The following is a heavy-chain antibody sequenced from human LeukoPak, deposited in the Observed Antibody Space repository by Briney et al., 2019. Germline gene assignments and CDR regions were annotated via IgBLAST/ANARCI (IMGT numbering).Heavy chain of an antibody. CDR2: ISSDGNNK. Sequence: GGSLRLSCVASGFTFTSYGMHWVRQAPGKGLEWVALISSDGNNKYYADSVKGRFSISRDNSKNMLYLQMNGLRDEDTAVYYCARIGYSISWSGDYWGQGSLVTVSS. V-gene: IGHV3-30*03. CDR1: GFTFTSYG. D-gene: IGHD6-13*01. J-gene: IGHJ4*02. CDR3: ARIGYSISWSGDY.